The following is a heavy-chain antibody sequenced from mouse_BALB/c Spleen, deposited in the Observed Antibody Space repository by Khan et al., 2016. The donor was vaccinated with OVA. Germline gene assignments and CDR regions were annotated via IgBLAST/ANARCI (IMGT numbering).Heavy chain of an antibody. CDR1: GYTFTSYW. CDR2: INPSDSES. J-gene: IGHJ3*01. CDR3: GRREKYGYDPSWFAY. Sequence: QVQLQQPGAELVRPGASVKLPCKASGYTFTSYWMNWVRQRPRQGLEWIGKINPSDSESLYNEKFKDKATLTVDKSSGTAYMQLSSLTSEDSAVXYCGRREKYGYDPSWFAYRGPGTLVTVSA. V-gene: IGHV1-52*01. D-gene: IGHD2-2*01.